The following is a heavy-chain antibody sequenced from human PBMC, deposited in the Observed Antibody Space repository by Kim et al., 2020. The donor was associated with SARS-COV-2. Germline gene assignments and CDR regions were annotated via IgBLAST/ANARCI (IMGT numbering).Heavy chain of an antibody. J-gene: IGHJ4*02. CDR1: GFTFSSYG. CDR2: ISYDGSNK. Sequence: GGSLRLSCAASGFTFSSYGMHWVRQAPGKGLEWVAVISYDGSNKYYADSVKGRFTISRDNSKNTLYLQMNSLRAEDTAVYYCARGALVGYFDYWGQGTLVTVSS. D-gene: IGHD2-15*01. V-gene: IGHV3-33*05. CDR3: ARGALVGYFDY.